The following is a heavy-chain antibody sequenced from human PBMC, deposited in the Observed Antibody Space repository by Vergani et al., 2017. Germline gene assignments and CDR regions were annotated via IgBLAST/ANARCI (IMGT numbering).Heavy chain of an antibody. CDR1: GDTFSSYA. D-gene: IGHD5-24*01. Sequence: QVQLVQSGAEVKKPGSSVKVSCKASGDTFSSYAISWVRQAPGQGLEWMGGIIAIIGTANYAQKFQGRVTITADKSTSTAYMALSSLRSEDTAVYYCARDQRGALHDYYYGMVVGGQGTTVTVS. CDR2: IIAIIGTA. CDR3: ARDQRGALHDYYYGMVV. V-gene: IGHV1-69*06. J-gene: IGHJ6*02.